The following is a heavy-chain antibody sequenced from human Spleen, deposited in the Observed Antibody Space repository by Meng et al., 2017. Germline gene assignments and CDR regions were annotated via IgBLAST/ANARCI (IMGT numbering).Heavy chain of an antibody. V-gene: IGHV3-23*01. D-gene: IGHD6-13*01. CDR2: IIPDGGSTHYADS. Sequence: GESLKISCAASGFTFSSYAMNWVRQAPGKGPEWVSHIIPDGGSTHYADSFYADSVKGRFTISRDNSKNTLYLQMNSLRAEDTALYNCARDRVSSWYGSHHYGMDVWGQGTTVTVSS. CDR1: GFTFSSYA. J-gene: IGHJ6*02. CDR3: ARDRVSSWYGSHHYGMDV.